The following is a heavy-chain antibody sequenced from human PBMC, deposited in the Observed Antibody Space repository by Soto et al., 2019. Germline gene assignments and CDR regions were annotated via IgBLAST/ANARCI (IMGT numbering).Heavy chain of an antibody. CDR1: GGTLSDHG. J-gene: IGHJ3*02. V-gene: IGHV1-69*06. D-gene: IGHD3-10*01. CDR3: ARGVYGSGNYYTGPSAFDI. Sequence: QVQLEQSGAEVKKPGSSVKISCKASGGTLSDHGVSWLRQAPGQGLEWVGGTFPVLITAKYAPKFQGRVTIAADKSTNIAYMELGSLRSDDTAFYYCARGVYGSGNYYTGPSAFDIWGQGTLVIVSS. CDR2: TFPVLITA.